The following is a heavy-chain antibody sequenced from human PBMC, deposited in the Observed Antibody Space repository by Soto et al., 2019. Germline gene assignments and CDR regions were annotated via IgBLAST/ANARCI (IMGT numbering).Heavy chain of an antibody. CDR3: ARDDHIVVVPTSLGAMDV. V-gene: IGHV4-4*02. D-gene: IGHD2-2*01. CDR1: GGSISSNKW. J-gene: IGHJ6*02. CDR2: IYHSGST. Sequence: QVQLQESGPGLVKPSETLSLTCAVYGGSISSNKWWSWVRQPPGKGLEWIGEIYHSGSTNYNPSHTSRVTISLDKSKNQFSLKLTSVTAADSAVYYCARDDHIVVVPTSLGAMDVWGQGTTVTVSS.